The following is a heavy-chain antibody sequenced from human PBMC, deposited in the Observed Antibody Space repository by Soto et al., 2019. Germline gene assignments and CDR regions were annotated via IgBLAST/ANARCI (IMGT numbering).Heavy chain of an antibody. D-gene: IGHD2-2*01. Sequence: ASVQVSCKASGYTFTSYGIGWVRQAPGQGIEWMGWISAYNGNTNYAQKLQGRVTMTTDTSTSTAYMELRSLRSDDTAVYYCARGEAVRYCSSTSCPGTKDSYSYYGMDVWGQGTTVTVSS. J-gene: IGHJ6*02. V-gene: IGHV1-18*01. CDR1: GYTFTSYG. CDR2: ISAYNGNT. CDR3: ARGEAVRYCSSTSCPGTKDSYSYYGMDV.